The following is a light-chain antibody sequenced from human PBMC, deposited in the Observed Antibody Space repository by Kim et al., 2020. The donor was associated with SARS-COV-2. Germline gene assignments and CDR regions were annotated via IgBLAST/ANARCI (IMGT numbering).Light chain of an antibody. CDR2: QNN. CDR1: KLGNKD. J-gene: IGLJ3*02. V-gene: IGLV3-1*01. CDR3: QAWDSRTGV. Sequence: SVSPGQTANITCSGDKLGNKDAYWYQQKPGQSPVLVIYQNNKWPSGIPERFSGSNSGNTATLTISGTQAMDEGDYYCQAWDSRTGVFGGGTQLTVL.